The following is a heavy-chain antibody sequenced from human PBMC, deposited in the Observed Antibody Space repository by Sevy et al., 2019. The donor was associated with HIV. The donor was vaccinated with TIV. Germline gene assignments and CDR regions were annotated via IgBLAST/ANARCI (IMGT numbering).Heavy chain of an antibody. D-gene: IGHD1-1*01. V-gene: IGHV3-21*01. CDR1: GFTFSDYC. J-gene: IGHJ3*02. CDR3: ARATGTEALDAFDI. CDR2: ISDSSFYI. Sequence: GGSLRLSCAASGFTFSDYCVNWVRQAPGKGLEWVSSISDSSFYIYYADSVKGRVTISRDNAKNSLYLQMNSLRAEDTAVYYCARATGTEALDAFDIWGQGTMVTVSS.